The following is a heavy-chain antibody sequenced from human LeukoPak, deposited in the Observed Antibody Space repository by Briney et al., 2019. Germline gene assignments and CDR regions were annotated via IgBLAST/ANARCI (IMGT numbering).Heavy chain of an antibody. CDR3: AKDIAGYSSSLGAFDI. J-gene: IGHJ3*02. V-gene: IGHV3-9*01. CDR2: ISWNSGSI. D-gene: IGHD6-13*01. CDR1: GFTFDDYA. Sequence: GRSLRLSCAASGFTFDDYAMHWVRRAPGKGLEWVSVISWNSGSIGYADSVKGRFTISRDNAKNSLYLQMNSLRAEDTALYYCAKDIAGYSSSLGAFDIWGQGTMVTVSS.